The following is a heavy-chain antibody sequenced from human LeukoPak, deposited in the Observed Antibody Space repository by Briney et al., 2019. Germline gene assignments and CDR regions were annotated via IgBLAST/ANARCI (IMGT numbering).Heavy chain of an antibody. D-gene: IGHD3-10*01. Sequence: PSETLSLTCTVSGGSISSYYWSWIRQPPGKGLEWIGYIYYSGSTNYNASLKSRVSISVDTSKNQFSLRLSSVTAADTAVYYCARGFYGSGSYYKSPFDRWGQGTLVAVSS. CDR1: GGSISSYY. CDR2: IYYSGST. V-gene: IGHV4-59*01. J-gene: IGHJ4*02. CDR3: ARGFYGSGSYYKSPFDR.